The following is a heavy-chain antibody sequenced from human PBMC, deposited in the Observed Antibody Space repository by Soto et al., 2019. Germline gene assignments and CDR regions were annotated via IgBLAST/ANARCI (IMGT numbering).Heavy chain of an antibody. CDR1: GGTFSSYA. V-gene: IGHV1-69*05. D-gene: IGHD2-2*01. Sequence: SVKVSCKASGGTFSSYAISWVRQAPGQGLEWMGGIIPIFGTANCAQKFQGRVTMTRDTSTSTVYMELSSLRSEDTAVYYCARADCSSTSCYFANYYYYGMDVWGQGTTVTVSS. CDR2: IIPIFGTA. CDR3: ARADCSSTSCYFANYYYYGMDV. J-gene: IGHJ6*02.